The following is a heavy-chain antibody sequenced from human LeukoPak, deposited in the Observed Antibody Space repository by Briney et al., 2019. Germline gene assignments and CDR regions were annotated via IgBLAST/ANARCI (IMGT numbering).Heavy chain of an antibody. J-gene: IGHJ6*02. CDR1: GFTFSSYE. CDR3: ARGKGGYYNGMDV. CDR2: ISSSGSTI. Sequence: GGSLRLSCAASGFTFSSYEMNWVCQPPGKGLEWVSYISSSGSTINYADSVKGRFTISRDNAENSLYLQMNSLRAEDTAVYYCARGKGGYYNGMDVWDQGTTVTVSS. V-gene: IGHV3-48*03. D-gene: IGHD1-26*01.